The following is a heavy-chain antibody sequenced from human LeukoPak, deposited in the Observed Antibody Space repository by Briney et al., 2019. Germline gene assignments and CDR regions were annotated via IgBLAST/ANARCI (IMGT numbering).Heavy chain of an antibody. Sequence: ASVKVSCKASGYTFTSYGISWVRQAPGQGIEWMGWISAYNGNTNYAQKLQGRVTMTTDTSTSTAYMELRSLRSDDTAVYYCARVVVVPAATGIAAAGVNWFDPWGQGTLVTVSS. J-gene: IGHJ5*02. CDR3: ARVVVVPAATGIAAAGVNWFDP. V-gene: IGHV1-18*04. CDR1: GYTFTSYG. D-gene: IGHD2-2*01. CDR2: ISAYNGNT.